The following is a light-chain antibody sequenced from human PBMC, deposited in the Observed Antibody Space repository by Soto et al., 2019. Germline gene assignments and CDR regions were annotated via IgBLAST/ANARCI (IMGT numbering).Light chain of an antibody. J-gene: IGLJ1*01. CDR2: EVS. V-gene: IGLV2-18*02. Sequence: QSVLTQPPSVSGSPGQSVAISRTGTSSDVGSYNRVSWYQQPPGTAPKVMIYEVSNRPSGVPDRFSGSKSGNTASLTISGLQAEDEADYYCSSYTSSNTYVFGTGTKVTVL. CDR3: SSYTSSNTYV. CDR1: SSDVGSYNR.